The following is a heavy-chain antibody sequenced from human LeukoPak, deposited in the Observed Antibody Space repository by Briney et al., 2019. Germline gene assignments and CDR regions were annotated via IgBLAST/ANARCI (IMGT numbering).Heavy chain of an antibody. D-gene: IGHD2-2*01. CDR3: ARDACSSTSCSDAFDN. CDR1: GGSISSSSYY. J-gene: IGHJ3*02. Sequence: SETLSLTCTVSGGSISSSSYYWSWIRQPAGKGLEWIGRIYTSGSTNYNPSLKSRVTISVDTSKNQFSLKVSSVTAADTAVYYCARDACSSTSCSDAFDNWGQGTMVTVSS. CDR2: IYTSGST. V-gene: IGHV4-61*02.